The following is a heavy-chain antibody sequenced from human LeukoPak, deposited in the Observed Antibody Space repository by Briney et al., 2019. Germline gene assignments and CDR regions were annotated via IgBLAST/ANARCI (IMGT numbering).Heavy chain of an antibody. D-gene: IGHD3-22*01. J-gene: IGHJ4*02. Sequence: GRSLRLSCAASGFTFDDYAMHWVRQAPGKGLEWVSGISRNSGSIGYADSVKGRFTISRDNAKNSLYLQMNSLRAEDTALYYCAKGYYDSSGTDYWGQGTLVTVSS. CDR1: GFTFDDYA. CDR2: ISRNSGSI. CDR3: AKGYYDSSGTDY. V-gene: IGHV3-9*01.